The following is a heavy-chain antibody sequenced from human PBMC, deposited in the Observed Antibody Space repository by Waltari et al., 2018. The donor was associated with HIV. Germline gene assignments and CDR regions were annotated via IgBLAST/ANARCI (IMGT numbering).Heavy chain of an antibody. CDR2: SNPIFGTA. J-gene: IGHJ3*02. V-gene: IGHV1-69*01. CDR1: GGTFSSYA. Sequence: QVQLVQSGAEVKKPGSSVKVSCKASGGTFSSYAISWVRQAPGQGLEWMGGSNPIFGTANYAKNVQSRVTITADESTSTAYRELSSLRSEDTAVYYCARGYSSSWWERAFDIWGQVTMVTVSS. D-gene: IGHD6-13*01. CDR3: ARGYSSSWWERAFDI.